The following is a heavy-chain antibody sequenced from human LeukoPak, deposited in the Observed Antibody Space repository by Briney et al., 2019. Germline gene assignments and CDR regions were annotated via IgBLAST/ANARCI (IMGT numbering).Heavy chain of an antibody. V-gene: IGHV3-30*19. CDR1: GFTFSSYG. J-gene: IGHJ4*02. CDR2: ISYDGSNK. D-gene: IGHD6-13*01. Sequence: GGSLRLSCAASGFTFSSYGMHWVRQAPGKGLEWVAVISYDGSNKYYADSVKGRFTISRDNSKNTLYLQMNSLRAEDTAVYYCAREGDPAGLDYWGQGTLVTVSS. CDR3: AREGDPAGLDY.